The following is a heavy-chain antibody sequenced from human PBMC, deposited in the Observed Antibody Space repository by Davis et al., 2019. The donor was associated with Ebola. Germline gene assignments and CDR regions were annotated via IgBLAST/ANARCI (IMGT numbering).Heavy chain of an antibody. CDR3: AREDTIFGNWFDP. J-gene: IGHJ5*02. Sequence: MPSETLSLTCTVSGGSISSSSYYWGWIRQPPGKGLEWIGSIYYSGSTNYNPSLKSRVTISVDTSKNQFSLKLSSVTAADTAVYYCAREDTIFGNWFDPWGQGTLVTVSS. CDR2: IYYSGST. CDR1: GGSISSSSYY. D-gene: IGHD3-3*01. V-gene: IGHV4-39*02.